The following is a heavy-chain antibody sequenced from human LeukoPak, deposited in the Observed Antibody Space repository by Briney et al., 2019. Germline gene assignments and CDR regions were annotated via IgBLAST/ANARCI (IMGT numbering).Heavy chain of an antibody. Sequence: SETLSLTCTVSGGSISSGGYYWSWIRQLPGKGLECIGFIYYSGSTFYNPSLKSRVTISIDTSKNQFSLKLSSVTAADTAVYYCASLYYFDSSGYYYGKADIWGQGTLVTVSS. J-gene: IGHJ3*02. D-gene: IGHD3-22*01. V-gene: IGHV4-31*03. CDR2: IYYSGST. CDR3: ASLYYFDSSGYYYGKADI. CDR1: GGSISSGGYY.